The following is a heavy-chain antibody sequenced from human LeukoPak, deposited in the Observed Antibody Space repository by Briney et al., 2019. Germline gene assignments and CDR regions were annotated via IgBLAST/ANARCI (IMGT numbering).Heavy chain of an antibody. J-gene: IGHJ4*02. D-gene: IGHD3-22*01. CDR2: IIPIFGTA. V-gene: IGHV1-69*05. Sequence: SVKVSCKASRGTFSSYAISWVRHAPGQGLEWMGRIIPIFGTANYAQKFQGRVTITTDESTSTAYMELSSLRSEDTAVYYCAGDLPHYYDSSGYSDYWGQGTLVTVSS. CDR1: RGTFSSYA. CDR3: AGDLPHYYDSSGYSDY.